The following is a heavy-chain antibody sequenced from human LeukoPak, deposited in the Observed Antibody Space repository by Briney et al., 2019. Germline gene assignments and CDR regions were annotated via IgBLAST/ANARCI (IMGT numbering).Heavy chain of an antibody. CDR3: AREGTTVTTFLFDY. V-gene: IGHV3-11*01. D-gene: IGHD4-17*01. Sequence: PGGSLRLSCAASGFTFSDYYMSWIRQAPGKGLEWVSYISSSGSAIYYADSVKGRFTISRDNAKNSLYLQMNSLRAEDTAVYYCAREGTTVTTFLFDYWGQGTLVTVSS. CDR2: ISSSGSAI. CDR1: GFTFSDYY. J-gene: IGHJ4*02.